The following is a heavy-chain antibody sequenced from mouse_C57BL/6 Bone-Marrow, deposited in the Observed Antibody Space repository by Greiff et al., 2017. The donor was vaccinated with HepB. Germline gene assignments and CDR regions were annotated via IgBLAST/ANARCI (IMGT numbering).Heavy chain of an antibody. CDR2: ISSGSSTI. J-gene: IGHJ4*01. V-gene: IGHV5-17*01. CDR3: ATPIQYAMDY. CDR1: GFTFSDYG. Sequence: EVQRVESGGGLVKPGGSLKLSCAASGFTFSDYGMHWVRQAPEKGLEWVAYISSGSSTIYYADTVKGRFTISRDNAKNTLFLQMTSLRSEDTAMYYCATPIQYAMDYWGQGTSVTVSS.